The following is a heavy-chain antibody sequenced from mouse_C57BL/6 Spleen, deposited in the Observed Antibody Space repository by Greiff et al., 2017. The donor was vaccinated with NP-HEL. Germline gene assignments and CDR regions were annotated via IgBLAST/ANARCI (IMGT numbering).Heavy chain of an antibody. D-gene: IGHD2-4*01. CDR1: GFTFSSYA. Sequence: EVQGVESGGGLVKPGGSLKLSCAASGFTFSSYAMSWVRQTPEKRLEWVATISDGGSYTYYPDNVKGRFTISRDNAKNNLYLQMSHLKSEDTAMYYCARDSDSYYAMDYWGQGTSVTVSS. CDR2: ISDGGSYT. V-gene: IGHV5-4*01. CDR3: ARDSDSYYAMDY. J-gene: IGHJ4*01.